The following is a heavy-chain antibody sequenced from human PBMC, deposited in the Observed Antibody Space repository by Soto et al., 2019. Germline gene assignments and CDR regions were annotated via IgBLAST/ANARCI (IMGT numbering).Heavy chain of an antibody. J-gene: IGHJ5*02. CDR2: INTYNGNT. CDR1: GYTFTYYG. D-gene: IGHD3-10*01. Sequence: ASVKLSSKAPGYTFTYYGLSWARQAPGQGLEWMGWINTYNGNTNHAQKLQGRVTMTTDTSTSTAYMELRSLRSDDTAVYYCARGVGSGTYYNQYNWFDPWGQGTLVTVSS. CDR3: ARGVGSGTYYNQYNWFDP. V-gene: IGHV1-18*01.